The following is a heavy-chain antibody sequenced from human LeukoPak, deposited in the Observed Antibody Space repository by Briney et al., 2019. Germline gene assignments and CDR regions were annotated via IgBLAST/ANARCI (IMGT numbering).Heavy chain of an antibody. D-gene: IGHD1-26*01. V-gene: IGHV4-59*08. CDR1: GGSISSYY. J-gene: IGHJ4*02. CDR3: ARQRPIPAVGFDY. Sequence: PSETLSLTCTVSGGSISSYYWSWIRQPPGKGLEWIGYIYYSGSTNYNPSLKSRVTISVDTSKNQFSLKLSSVTAADTAVYYCARQRPIPAVGFDYWGQGTLVTVSS. CDR2: IYYSGST.